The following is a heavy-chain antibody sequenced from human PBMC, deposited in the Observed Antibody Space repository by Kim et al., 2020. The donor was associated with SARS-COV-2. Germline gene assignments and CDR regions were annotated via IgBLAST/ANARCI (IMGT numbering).Heavy chain of an antibody. J-gene: IGHJ6*02. CDR2: ISADGNGR. CDR1: GLNFNIQW. D-gene: IGHD3-10*01. CDR3: GRLHYFAVNA. Sequence: GGSLRLSCATSGLNFNIQWMSWVRQAPGKGLEWVATISADGNGRFYADSVKGRFTVSRDNAKHSMDLQMNNLRAEDTGVYFCGRLHYFAVNAWGQGTTVT. V-gene: IGHV3-7*01.